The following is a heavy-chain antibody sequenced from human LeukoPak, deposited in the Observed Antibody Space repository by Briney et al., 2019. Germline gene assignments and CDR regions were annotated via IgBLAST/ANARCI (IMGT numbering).Heavy chain of an antibody. J-gene: IGHJ4*02. V-gene: IGHV1-46*01. CDR3: ARSTNSDFDY. D-gene: IGHD2-8*01. CDR1: GYSFTSHY. CDR2: INPSGGST. Sequence: ASVKVSCKASGYSFTSHYMHWVRQAPGQGLEWMGIINPSGGSTSYAQRFQGRVTMTRDTSTGTVYMELSSLRSEDTAVYYCARSTNSDFDYWGQGTLVTVSS.